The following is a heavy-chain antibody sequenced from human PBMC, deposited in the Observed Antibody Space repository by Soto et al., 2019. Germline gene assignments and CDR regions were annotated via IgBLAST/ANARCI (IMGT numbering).Heavy chain of an antibody. Sequence: PGGSLRLSCAASGFTLSIFAMSWVQQSPGKGLEWVSTISGSGGSTYYADAVKGRFSISRDNSMGTLYLQMKSLRVEDTAIYYCAKEVSLGSTVDIGYWGQGTLVTVSS. CDR2: ISGSGGST. J-gene: IGHJ4*02. CDR3: AKEVSLGSTVDIGY. CDR1: GFTLSIFA. V-gene: IGHV3-23*01. D-gene: IGHD7-27*01.